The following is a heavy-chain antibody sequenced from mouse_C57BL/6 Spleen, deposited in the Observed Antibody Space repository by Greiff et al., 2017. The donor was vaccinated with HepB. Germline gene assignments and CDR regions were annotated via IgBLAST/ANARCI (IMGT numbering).Heavy chain of an antibody. Sequence: VQLQQSGAELVRPGASVKLSCKASGYTFTDYYINWVKQRPGQGLEWIARIYPGSGNTYYNEKFKGKATLTAEKSSSTAYMQLSSLTSEDSAVYFCARDNGNYYFDYWGQGTTLTVSS. V-gene: IGHV1-76*01. D-gene: IGHD2-1*01. CDR3: ARDNGNYYFDY. CDR1: GYTFTDYY. CDR2: IYPGSGNT. J-gene: IGHJ2*01.